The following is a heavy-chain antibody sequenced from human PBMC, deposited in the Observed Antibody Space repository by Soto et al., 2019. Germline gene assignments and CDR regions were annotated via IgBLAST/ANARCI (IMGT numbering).Heavy chain of an antibody. D-gene: IGHD3-22*01. CDR3: ARAGDYYDSSGYHYVFDY. CDR2: IIPIFGTA. V-gene: IGHV1-69*13. CDR1: GGTFSSYA. J-gene: IGHJ4*02. Sequence: GASVKVSCKASGGTFSSYAISWVRQAPGQGLEWMGGIIPIFGTANYAQKFQGRVTITADESTSTAYMELSSLRSEDTAVYYCARAGDYYDSSGYHYVFDYWGQGTLVTVSS.